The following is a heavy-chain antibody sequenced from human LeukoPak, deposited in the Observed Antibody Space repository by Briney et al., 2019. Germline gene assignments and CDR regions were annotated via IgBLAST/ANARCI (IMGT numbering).Heavy chain of an antibody. V-gene: IGHV1-2*02. CDR2: IDPNSGGT. CDR1: GYXFTAHF. Sequence: ASVKVSCKVSGYXFTAHFIHWVRQAPGQGLEWMGWIDPNSGGTNCAQKFQGRVTLTRDTSVSAVYMELSSLRSDDTAVYYCARGGGYSWFDYWGQGTLVTVSS. D-gene: IGHD5-18*01. J-gene: IGHJ4*02. CDR3: ARGGGYSWFDY.